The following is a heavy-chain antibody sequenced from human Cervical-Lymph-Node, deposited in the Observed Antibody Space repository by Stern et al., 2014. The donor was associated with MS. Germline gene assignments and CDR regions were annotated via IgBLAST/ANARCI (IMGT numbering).Heavy chain of an antibody. D-gene: IGHD2-8*02. CDR2: VYYSGAT. CDR1: GYSISSYTHY. Sequence: QVQLQESGPGLVKPSETLSLTCAVSGYSISSYTHYWAWIRQPPGKGLEWIGSVYYSGATYYNPSLKSPVTISVDTSKNHFSRGLNSVTAADTAVYYCAKHACTGAACPFDLWGQGTLVTVSS. V-gene: IGHV4-39*01. CDR3: AKHACTGAACPFDL. J-gene: IGHJ4*02.